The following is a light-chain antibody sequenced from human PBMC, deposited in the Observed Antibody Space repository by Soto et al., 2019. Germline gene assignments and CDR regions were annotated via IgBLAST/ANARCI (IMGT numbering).Light chain of an antibody. CDR2: AAS. Sequence: DIQMTQSPSSLSASVGDRVTITCRASQNINTYLNWYQQKPEKAPELLIYAASSLQSGVPSRFSGSGSGTDFTLSITSLQPGDFATYFCQHSFSPPFTFGPGTKVDFK. CDR3: QHSFSPPFT. V-gene: IGKV1-39*01. J-gene: IGKJ3*01. CDR1: QNINTY.